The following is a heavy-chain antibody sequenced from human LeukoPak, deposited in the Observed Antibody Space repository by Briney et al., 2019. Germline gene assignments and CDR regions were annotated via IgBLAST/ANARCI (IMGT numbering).Heavy chain of an antibody. J-gene: IGHJ4*02. Sequence: SETLSLTCTVSGGSISSYYWSWLRQPPGEGLEWIGYIYYSGRTNYDPSLKSRVTISVDRSKNQFSLKLFAVTAADTAVYYCARVTGRYCSGGSCSSYYFDYWGQGTLVTVSS. D-gene: IGHD2-15*01. CDR1: GGSISSYY. CDR3: ARVTGRYCSGGSCSSYYFDY. V-gene: IGHV4-59*08. CDR2: IYYSGRT.